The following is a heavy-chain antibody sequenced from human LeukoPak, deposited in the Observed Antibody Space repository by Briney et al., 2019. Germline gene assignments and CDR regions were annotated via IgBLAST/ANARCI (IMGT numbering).Heavy chain of an antibody. D-gene: IGHD2-15*01. CDR3: ARDRDAPAKYYFDY. CDR2: ISNDGRDK. J-gene: IGHJ4*02. CDR1: GFTFRSCA. Sequence: GGSLRLSCAASGFTFRSCAMHWVRQAPGKGLEWVAVISNDGRDKHYADSVKGRFTFSRDNSKNTVYLQMNSLRAEDTAVYYCARDRDAPAKYYFDYWGQGTLVTVSS. V-gene: IGHV3-30*04.